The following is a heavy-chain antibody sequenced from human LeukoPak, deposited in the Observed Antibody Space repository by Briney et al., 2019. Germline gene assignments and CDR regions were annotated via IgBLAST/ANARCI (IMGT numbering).Heavy chain of an antibody. Sequence: AAVKVSCKASGYTFTGDAMHWGRDAPGRRVEWMGWINAGDGNTKYSQEFQGRVTIPRHTSASTAYMELSSLRSEDMAVYYCARAVAAFLSGFHYWGQGPLVPVSS. V-gene: IGHV1-3*03. CDR1: GYTFTGDA. J-gene: IGHJ4*02. CDR3: ARAVAAFLSGFHY. D-gene: IGHD6-19*01. CDR2: INAGDGNT.